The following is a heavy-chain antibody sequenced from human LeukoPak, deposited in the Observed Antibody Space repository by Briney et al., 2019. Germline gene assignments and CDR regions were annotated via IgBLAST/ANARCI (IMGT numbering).Heavy chain of an antibody. V-gene: IGHV3-21*01. J-gene: IGHJ4*02. Sequence: GGSLRLSCAASGFTFSSYSMNWVRQAPGKGLEWVSSISSSSSYIYYADSVKGRFTISRDNAKNSLYLQMNSLRAEDTAVYYCARDPPRTYYYDSSGYTGNYWGQGTLVTVSS. CDR2: ISSSSSYI. CDR3: ARDPPRTYYYDSSGYTGNY. CDR1: GFTFSSYS. D-gene: IGHD3-22*01.